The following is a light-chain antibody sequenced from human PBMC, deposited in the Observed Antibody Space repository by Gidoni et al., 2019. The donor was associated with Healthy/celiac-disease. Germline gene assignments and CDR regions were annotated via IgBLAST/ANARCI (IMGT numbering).Light chain of an antibody. J-gene: IGLJ2*01. Sequence: SSELTQDPAVSEALGQTVRITCQGDSLRSYYASWYQQKPGQAPVLVIYGKNNRPSGTPDRFSGSSSGNTASLTITGAQAEDEADYYCNSRDSSGNHLVFGGGTKLTVL. CDR3: NSRDSSGNHLV. V-gene: IGLV3-19*01. CDR1: SLRSYY. CDR2: GKN.